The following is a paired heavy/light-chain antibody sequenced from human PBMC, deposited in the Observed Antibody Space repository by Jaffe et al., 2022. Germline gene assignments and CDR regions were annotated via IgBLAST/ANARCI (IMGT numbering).Light chain of an antibody. Sequence: SYELTQPPSVSVSPGQTARITCSGDALPKQYAYWYQQKPGQAPVLVIYKDSERPSGIPERFSGSSSGTTVTLTISGVQAEDEADYYCQSVDSSGTLVVFGGGTKLTVL. CDR1: ALPKQY. V-gene: IGLV3-25*03. CDR3: QSVDSSGTLVV. J-gene: IGLJ2*01. CDR2: KDS.
Heavy chain of an antibody. CDR1: GGSISSGSYC. J-gene: IGHJ4*02. Sequence: QVQLQESGPGLVKPSQTLSLTCTVSGGSISSGSYCWSWIRQPAGQGLEWVGHIYTSGSTMYNPSLKSRVTISVDTSKNQFSLKLSSVTAADTAVYYCARVGLHSSSWYFDYWGQGALVTVSS. CDR2: IYTSGST. D-gene: IGHD6-13*01. CDR3: ARVGLHSSSWYFDY. V-gene: IGHV4-61*02.